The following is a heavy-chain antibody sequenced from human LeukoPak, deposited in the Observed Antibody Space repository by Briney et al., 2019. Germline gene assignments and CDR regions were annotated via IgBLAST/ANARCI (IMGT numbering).Heavy chain of an antibody. V-gene: IGHV3-30*18. Sequence: GRSLRLSCAASGFTFSSYGMHWVRQAPGKGLEWVAVISYDGSNKYYADSVKGRFTISRDSSKSTLYLQMNRLRAEDTAVYYCAKDWGYRAAMVTYRLYYFDYWGQGTLVTVSS. CDR2: ISYDGSNK. J-gene: IGHJ4*02. D-gene: IGHD5-18*01. CDR1: GFTFSSYG. CDR3: AKDWGYRAAMVTYRLYYFDY.